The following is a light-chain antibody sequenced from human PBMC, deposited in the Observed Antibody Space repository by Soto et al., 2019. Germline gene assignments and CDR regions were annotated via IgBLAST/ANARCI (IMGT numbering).Light chain of an antibody. CDR2: HVS. V-gene: IGKV3-11*01. Sequence: EIVLTQSPDTLSLSPGDTATLSCRASQSVASYLAWYHQKPGQPPRLLLYHVSNRATGIPARFSGSGSGTDFTLTISSLEPDDFAVYYCLHRAEWPRGSFGQGTKLEIK. CDR1: QSVASY. CDR3: LHRAEWPRGS. J-gene: IGKJ2*01.